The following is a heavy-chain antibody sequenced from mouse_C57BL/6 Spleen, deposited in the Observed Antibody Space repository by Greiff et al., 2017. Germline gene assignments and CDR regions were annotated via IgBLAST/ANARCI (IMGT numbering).Heavy chain of an antibody. J-gene: IGHJ2*01. V-gene: IGHV5-4*01. Sequence: EVHLVESGGGLVKPGGSLKLSCAASGFTFSSYAMSWVRQTPEKRLEWVATISDGGSYTYYPDNVKGRFTISRDNAKNNLYLQMSHLKSEDTAMYYCAREDYWGQGTTRTVSS. CDR2: ISDGGSYT. CDR1: GFTFSSYA. CDR3: AREDY.